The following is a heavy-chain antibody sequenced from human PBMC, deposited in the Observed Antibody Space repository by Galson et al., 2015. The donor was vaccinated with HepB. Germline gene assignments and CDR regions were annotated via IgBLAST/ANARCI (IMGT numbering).Heavy chain of an antibody. D-gene: IGHD4-17*01. CDR1: GGSISSSNW. CDR3: AREPALNDYGDNAGFDP. CDR2: IYHSGST. V-gene: IGHV4-4*02. J-gene: IGHJ5*02. Sequence: ETLSLTCAVSGGSISSSNWWSWVRQPPGKGLEWIGEIYHSGSTNYNPSLKSRVTISVDKSKNQFSLKLSSVTAADTAVYYCAREPALNDYGDNAGFDPWGQGTLVTVSS.